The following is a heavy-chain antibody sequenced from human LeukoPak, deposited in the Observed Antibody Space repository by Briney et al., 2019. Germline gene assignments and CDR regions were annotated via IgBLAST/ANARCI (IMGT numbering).Heavy chain of an antibody. J-gene: IGHJ4*02. D-gene: IGHD6-13*01. V-gene: IGHV1-24*01. Sequence: ASVKVSCKVSGYTLTELSMHWVRQAPGKGLEWMGGFDPEDGETIYAQKFQGRVTMTEDTSTDTAYMELSSLRSEDTAVYYCATLQYSSSWYPPYFDYWGQGTLVTVSS. CDR3: ATLQYSSSWYPPYFDY. CDR1: GYTLTELS. CDR2: FDPEDGET.